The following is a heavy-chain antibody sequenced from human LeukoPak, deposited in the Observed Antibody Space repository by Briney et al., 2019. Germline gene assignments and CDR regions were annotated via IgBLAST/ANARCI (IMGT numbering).Heavy chain of an antibody. J-gene: IGHJ4*01. CDR3: VMTAGPPTDH. CDR2: ISAGGYPI. CDR1: GFTFNVYY. V-gene: IGHV3-11*04. Sequence: PGGSLTLSCTGSGFTFNVYYMSWVRQAPGEGLEWLSFISAGGYPIYYADSVRGRFTISRDTAKNSLYLQMNSLRVEDTAVYYCVMTAGPPTDHWGQGALVTVSS.